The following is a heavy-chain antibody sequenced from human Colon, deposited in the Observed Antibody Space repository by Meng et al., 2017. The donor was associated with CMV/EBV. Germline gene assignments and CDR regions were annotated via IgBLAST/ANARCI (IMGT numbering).Heavy chain of an antibody. CDR3: ESRPRAMFGVVISPNVDY. CDR1: GLTFTRND. Sequence: GGSLRLSCVGSGLTFTRNDMTWVRQAPGKGLEWVSGISGNSGSTYYADSVKGRFSISRNNSKNTGYLQMNSMRAERAAGYYWESRPRAMFGVVISPNVDYWGQGTMVTVSS. J-gene: IGHJ4*02. CDR2: ISGNSGST. D-gene: IGHD3-3*01. V-gene: IGHV3-23*01.